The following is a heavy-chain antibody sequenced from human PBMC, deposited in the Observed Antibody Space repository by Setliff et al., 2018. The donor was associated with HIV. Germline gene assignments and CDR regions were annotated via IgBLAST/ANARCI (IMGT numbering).Heavy chain of an antibody. D-gene: IGHD6-19*01. CDR1: GGSFSGFY. CDR3: AGGRKKTLAVSGTRYFDF. CDR2: VTHSGTT. Sequence: PSETLSLTCAVYGGSFSGFYWTFIRQSPGKGLEWIGEVTHSGTTTYDPSLKSRITIAVDTSKNQFSLKLTSVTAADMGVYYCAGGRKKTLAVSGTRYFDFWGQGTLVTVSS. J-gene: IGHJ4*02. V-gene: IGHV4-34*01.